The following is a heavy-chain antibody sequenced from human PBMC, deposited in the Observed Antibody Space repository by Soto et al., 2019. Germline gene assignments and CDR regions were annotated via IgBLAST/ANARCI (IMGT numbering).Heavy chain of an antibody. D-gene: IGHD3-22*01. Sequence: SETLSLTCTVSGGSISSPNFYWSWIRQHPGKGLEWIGHIYYNGTTYYNPTLKSRVSISVDTSKNQFSLKLSSVTAADTAVYYCARERGVYYDRPLDWGQGTLVTVSS. J-gene: IGHJ4*02. CDR1: GGSISSPNFY. CDR3: ARERGVYYDRPLD. V-gene: IGHV4-31*03. CDR2: IYYNGTT.